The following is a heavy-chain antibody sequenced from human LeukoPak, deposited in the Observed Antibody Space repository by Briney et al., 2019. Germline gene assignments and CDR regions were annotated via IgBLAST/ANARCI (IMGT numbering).Heavy chain of an antibody. Sequence: GGSLRLSCAASGFTFSDYYMSWIRQAPGKGLEWVSYISSSGGTIYYADSVEGRFTISRDNAKNSLYLQMNSLRAEDTAVYYCARDPLVTTVTTPGSWGQGTLVTVSS. CDR3: ARDPLVTTVTTPGS. J-gene: IGHJ5*02. CDR1: GFTFSDYY. CDR2: ISSSGGTI. V-gene: IGHV3-11*01. D-gene: IGHD4-17*01.